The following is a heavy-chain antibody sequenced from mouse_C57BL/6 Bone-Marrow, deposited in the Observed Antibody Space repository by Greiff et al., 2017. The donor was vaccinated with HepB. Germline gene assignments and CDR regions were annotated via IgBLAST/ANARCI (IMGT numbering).Heavy chain of an antibody. CDR2: INPSNGGT. Sequence: VQLQQSGTELVKPGASVKLSCKASGYTFTSYWMHWVKQRPGQGLEWIGNINPSNGGTNYNEKFKSKATLTVDKSSSTAYMQLSSLTSEDSAVYYCARDWGLRPYYYAMDYWGQGTSVTVSS. CDR1: GYTFTSYW. D-gene: IGHD2-4*01. V-gene: IGHV1-53*01. J-gene: IGHJ4*01. CDR3: ARDWGLRPYYYAMDY.